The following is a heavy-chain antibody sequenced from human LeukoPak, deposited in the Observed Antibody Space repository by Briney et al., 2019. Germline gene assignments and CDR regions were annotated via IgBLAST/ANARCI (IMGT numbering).Heavy chain of an antibody. Sequence: ASVKVSCKASGYTFTGYYIHWVRQAPGQGLEWMGWINPNSGGTTYTQKFQGRVTVTRDTSISTAYMELSRLRPDDTALYYCARGNLPYYYGSGSSYPFDYWGQGTLVTVSS. V-gene: IGHV1-2*02. CDR2: INPNSGGT. D-gene: IGHD3-10*01. CDR3: ARGNLPYYYGSGSSYPFDY. CDR1: GYTFTGYY. J-gene: IGHJ4*02.